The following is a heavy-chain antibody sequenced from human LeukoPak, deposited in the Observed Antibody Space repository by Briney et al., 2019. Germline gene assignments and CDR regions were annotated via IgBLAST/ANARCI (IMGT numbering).Heavy chain of an antibody. CDR2: IYYSGST. D-gene: IGHD6-13*01. J-gene: IGHJ6*03. V-gene: IGHV4-61*01. Sequence: SETLSLTCTVSGGSISNSTSYTAYYWSWIRQPPGKGLEWIGYIYYSGSTNYNPSLKSRVTISVDTSKNQFSLKLSSVTAADTAVYYCARGVRVAAGYYYYYYMDVWGKGTTVTISS. CDR1: GGSISNSTSYTAYY. CDR3: ARGVRVAAGYYYYYYMDV.